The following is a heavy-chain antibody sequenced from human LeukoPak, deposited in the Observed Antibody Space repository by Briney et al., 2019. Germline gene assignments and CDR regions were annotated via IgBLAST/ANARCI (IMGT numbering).Heavy chain of an antibody. CDR1: GDFISRYY. D-gene: IGHD2-2*01. J-gene: IGHJ3*01. V-gene: IGHV4-59*01. Sequence: PSETLSLTCTVSGDFISRYYWNWIRQPPGKGLEWIGYSYYSGNTRSNPSLQSRVTISMDMSNNRLSLRLTPVAAADTAMYFCAGSLMPYDGYDSWGQGTMIIVSA. CDR3: AGSLMPYDGYDS. CDR2: SYYSGNT.